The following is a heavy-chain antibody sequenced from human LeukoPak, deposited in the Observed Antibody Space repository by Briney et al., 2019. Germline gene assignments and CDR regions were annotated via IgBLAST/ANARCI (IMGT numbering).Heavy chain of an antibody. CDR2: ISGSGGTT. V-gene: IGHV3-23*01. J-gene: IGHJ4*02. CDR3: AKTTRGAGCSSTACSFFDY. CDR1: GFTFSSYA. Sequence: PGGSLRLSCAASGFTFSSYAMSWVRQAPGKGLEWVSGISGSGGTTYYADSVKGRFTISRDNSKTTLYLQMNSLRAEDTAVYFCAKTTRGAGCSSTACSFFDYWGQGTLVTVST. D-gene: IGHD2-2*01.